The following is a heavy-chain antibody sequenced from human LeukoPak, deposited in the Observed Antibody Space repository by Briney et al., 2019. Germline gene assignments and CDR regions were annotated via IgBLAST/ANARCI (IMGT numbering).Heavy chain of an antibody. CDR2: ISSSVSTI. J-gene: IGHJ4*02. CDR3: ARGGSRWFLYYFDY. CDR1: GFTFSSHE. V-gene: IGHV3-48*03. Sequence: GGSLRLSCAASGFTFSSHEMNWVRQAPGEGLEWISYISSSVSTIYYADSVKGRFTISRDNAKNSLFLQMNSLRAEDTAIYYCARGGSRWFLYYFDYWGQGTLVTVSS. D-gene: IGHD3-3*01.